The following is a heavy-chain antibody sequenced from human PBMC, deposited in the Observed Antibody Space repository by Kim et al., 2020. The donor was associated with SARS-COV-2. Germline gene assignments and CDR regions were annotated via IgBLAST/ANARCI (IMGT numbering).Heavy chain of an antibody. V-gene: IGHV3-7*03. CDR2: IKQDGSEK. CDR3: AREGRAYCGGDCYLYYYYYGMDV. D-gene: IGHD2-21*02. Sequence: GGSLRLSCAASGFTFSSYWMSWVRQAPGKGLEWVANIKQDGSEKYYVDSVKGRFTISRDNAKNSLYLQMNSLRAEDTAVYYCAREGRAYCGGDCYLYYYYYGMDVWGQGTTVTVSS. J-gene: IGHJ6*02. CDR1: GFTFSSYW.